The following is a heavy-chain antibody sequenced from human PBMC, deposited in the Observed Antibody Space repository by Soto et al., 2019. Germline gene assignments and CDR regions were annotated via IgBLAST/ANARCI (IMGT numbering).Heavy chain of an antibody. V-gene: IGHV3-30*18. J-gene: IGHJ4*02. CDR2: ISYDGSNK. CDR3: AKEEKYYDFWSGYYLGY. CDR1: GFTFSSYG. Sequence: QVQLVESGGGVVQPGRSLRLSCAASGFTFSSYGMHWVRQAPGKGLEWVAVISYDGSNKYYADSVKGRFTISRDNSKNXXYLQMNSLRAEDTAVYYCAKEEKYYDFWSGYYLGYWGQGTLVTVSS. D-gene: IGHD3-3*01.